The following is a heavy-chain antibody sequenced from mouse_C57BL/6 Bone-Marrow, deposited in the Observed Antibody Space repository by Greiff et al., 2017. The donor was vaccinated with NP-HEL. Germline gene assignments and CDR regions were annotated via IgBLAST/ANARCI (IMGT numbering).Heavy chain of an antibody. CDR1: GYTFTDYN. Sequence: EVQLQQSGPELVKPGASVKMSCKASGYTFTDYNMHWVKQSHGKSLEWIGYINPNNGGTSYNQKFKGKATLTVNKSSSTAYMELRSLTSEDSAVYYCATSSYPYWYFDVWGTGTTVTVSS. CDR3: ATSSYPYWYFDV. V-gene: IGHV1-22*01. J-gene: IGHJ1*03. CDR2: INPNNGGT. D-gene: IGHD1-1*01.